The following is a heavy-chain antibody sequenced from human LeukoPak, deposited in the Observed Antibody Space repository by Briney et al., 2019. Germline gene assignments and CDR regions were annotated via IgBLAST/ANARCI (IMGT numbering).Heavy chain of an antibody. J-gene: IGHJ4*02. CDR3: ARQTWIAAQDY. D-gene: IGHD6-6*01. CDR2: ISWDSDTT. Sequence: GGSLRLSCAASGFTFDDYTMHWVRQRSGKGLEWVSLISWDSDTTYYVDSVKGRFTISRDSAKNSLYLQMNSLRAEDTAVYYCARQTWIAAQDYWGQGTLVTVSS. CDR1: GFTFDDYT. V-gene: IGHV3-43*01.